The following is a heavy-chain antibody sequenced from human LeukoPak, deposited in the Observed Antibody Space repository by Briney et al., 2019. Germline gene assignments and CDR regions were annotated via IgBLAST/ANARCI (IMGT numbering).Heavy chain of an antibody. V-gene: IGHV3-15*07. Sequence: PGGSLRLSCAASGFTFSNAWMNWVRQAPGKGLEWVGRIKSKTDGGTTDYAAPVKGRFAISRDDSKNTLYLQMNSLKTEDTAVYYCTTDSLTDSSGYYYDYWGQGTLVTVSS. D-gene: IGHD3-22*01. CDR2: IKSKTDGGTT. J-gene: IGHJ4*02. CDR1: GFTFSNAW. CDR3: TTDSLTDSSGYYYDY.